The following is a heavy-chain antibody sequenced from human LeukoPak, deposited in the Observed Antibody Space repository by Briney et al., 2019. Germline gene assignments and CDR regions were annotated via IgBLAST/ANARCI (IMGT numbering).Heavy chain of an antibody. Sequence: GASLQISCKASGYTFSNYWIGWARPMPGKGLEWMGVIYPGDSDTKYSPSFQGQVTISADKSISTAYLQWSSLKASDTAMYYCARSRGMDVWGQGTTVTVSS. CDR2: IYPGDSDT. CDR3: ARSRGMDV. V-gene: IGHV5-51*01. J-gene: IGHJ6*02. CDR1: GYTFSNYW.